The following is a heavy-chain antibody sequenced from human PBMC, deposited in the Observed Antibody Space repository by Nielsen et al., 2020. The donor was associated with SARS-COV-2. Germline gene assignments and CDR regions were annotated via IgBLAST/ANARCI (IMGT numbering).Heavy chain of an antibody. D-gene: IGHD5-18*01. V-gene: IGHV3-48*03. CDR3: ARVTGSGYITNHFDY. CDR1: GFTINSDD. CDR2: ISRIAAT. J-gene: IGHJ4*02. Sequence: GGSLRLSCEASGFTINSDDMNWARQAPGKGLEWISYISRIAATYYADSVKGRFTISRDNAKNSLFLQMNSLTADDTAVYYCARVTGSGYITNHFDYWGQGMLVTVSS.